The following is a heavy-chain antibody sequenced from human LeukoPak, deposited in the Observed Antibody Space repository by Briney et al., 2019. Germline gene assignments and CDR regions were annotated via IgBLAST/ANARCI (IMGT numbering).Heavy chain of an antibody. CDR2: ISSSSSYI. CDR1: GFTFSSYS. Sequence: GGSLRLSCAASGFTFSSYSMNWVRQAPGKGLEWVSAISSSSSYIYYAGSVKGRFTISRDNAKNSLYLQMNRLRAEDTAVYYCARARDYDFWSGYYMALDYWGQGTLVTVSS. CDR3: ARARDYDFWSGYYMALDY. D-gene: IGHD3-3*01. V-gene: IGHV3-21*01. J-gene: IGHJ4*02.